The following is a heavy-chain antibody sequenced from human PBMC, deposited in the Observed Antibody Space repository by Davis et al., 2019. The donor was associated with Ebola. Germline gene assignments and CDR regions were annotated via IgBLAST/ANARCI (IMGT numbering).Heavy chain of an antibody. CDR3: AREWSGGSYFGY. Sequence: GESLKISCAASGFTFSDYYMSWIRQAPGKGLEWASYISSSGSTIYYADSVKGRFTISRDNAKNSLYLQMNSLRDEDTAVYYCAREWSGGSYFGYWGQGTLVTVSS. J-gene: IGHJ4*02. V-gene: IGHV3-11*04. CDR1: GFTFSDYY. CDR2: ISSSGSTI. D-gene: IGHD1-26*01.